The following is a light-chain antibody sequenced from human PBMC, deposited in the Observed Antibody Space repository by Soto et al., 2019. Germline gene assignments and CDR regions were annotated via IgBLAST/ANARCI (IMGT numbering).Light chain of an antibody. J-gene: IGLJ2*01. CDR1: TGAVTSGYY. CDR2: SIS. CDR3: LLYYGGAQV. Sequence: QTVVTQEPSLTVSPGGTVTLTCASSTGAVTSGYYPNWFQQKPGQAPRALIYSISNKHSWTPARFSGSLLGGKAALTLSGVQPEVEAEYYCLLYYGGAQVFGGGTKLTVL. V-gene: IGLV7-43*01.